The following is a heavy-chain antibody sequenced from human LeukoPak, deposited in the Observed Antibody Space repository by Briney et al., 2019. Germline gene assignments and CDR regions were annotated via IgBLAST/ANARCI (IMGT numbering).Heavy chain of an antibody. CDR1: GFTFDEYA. CDR2: ISRDSRVT. V-gene: IGHV3-9*01. D-gene: IGHD2-15*01. J-gene: IGHJ6*02. CDR3: AKVIAHLSYAMDV. Sequence: PGRSLRLSCAASGFTFDEYAMHWVRQPPGKGLEWVAGISRDSRVTGYADSVKGRFTISRDSGEKFVYLQMNSLRTEDTALYYCAKVIAHLSYAMDVWGQGTTVTVSS.